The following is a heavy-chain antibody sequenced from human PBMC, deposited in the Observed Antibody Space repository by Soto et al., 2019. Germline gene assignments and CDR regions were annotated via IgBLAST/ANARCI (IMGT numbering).Heavy chain of an antibody. CDR2: ISSSGYST. D-gene: IGHD2-21*02. CDR1: GFTFNNYA. CDR3: AKGSVVVAAKFDS. V-gene: IGHV3-23*01. Sequence: EVQLLESGGDLVQPGVSRRLSCAASGFTFNNYAMSWVRQAPRKGLEWVSAISSSGYSTYYADSVKGRFIISRDNSKNTVYLQMNNLRAEDTAVYYCAKGSVVVAAKFDSWGQGTLVTVSS. J-gene: IGHJ4*02.